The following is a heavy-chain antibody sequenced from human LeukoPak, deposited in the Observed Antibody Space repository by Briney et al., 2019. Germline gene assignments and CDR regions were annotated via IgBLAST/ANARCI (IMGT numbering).Heavy chain of an antibody. CDR3: ARDKGWLQPGGWFDP. D-gene: IGHD5-24*01. V-gene: IGHV4-59*01. Sequence: SETLSLTCSVSVDSSSRYHWSWIRQPPGKGLEWIGYFHYSGSTNYNPSLKSRVTISVDTSKNQFSLKLSSVTAADTAVYYCARDKGWLQPGGWFDPWGQGTLVTVSS. CDR1: VDSSSRYH. J-gene: IGHJ5*02. CDR2: FHYSGST.